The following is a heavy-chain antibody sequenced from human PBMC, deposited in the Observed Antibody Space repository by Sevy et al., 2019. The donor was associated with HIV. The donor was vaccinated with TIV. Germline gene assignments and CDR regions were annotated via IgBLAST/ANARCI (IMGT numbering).Heavy chain of an antibody. V-gene: IGHV4-39*01. CDR2: IYYSGST. J-gene: IGHJ3*02. CDR1: GGSITSSSYY. Sequence: SETLSLTCTVSGGSITSSSYYWGWIRQPPGKGLEWIGSIYYSGSTYYNPSLKSRVTISVDTSKNQFSLKLSSVTAADTAVYYCARPLPNASGAFDIWGQGTLVTVSS. CDR3: ARPLPNASGAFDI. D-gene: IGHD2-2*01.